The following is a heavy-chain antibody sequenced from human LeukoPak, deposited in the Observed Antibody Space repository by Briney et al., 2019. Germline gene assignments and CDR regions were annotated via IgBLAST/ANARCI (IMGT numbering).Heavy chain of an antibody. CDR1: GYTFTSYG. Sequence: GASVKVSCKASGYTFTSYGISWVRQAPGQGLEWMGWISAYNGNTNYAQKLQGRVTMTTDTSTSTAYMELRSLRSDDTAAYYCATTYYYDSSGYSIDPYFDYWGQGTLVTVSS. V-gene: IGHV1-18*01. CDR2: ISAYNGNT. CDR3: ATTYYYDSSGYSIDPYFDY. J-gene: IGHJ4*02. D-gene: IGHD3-22*01.